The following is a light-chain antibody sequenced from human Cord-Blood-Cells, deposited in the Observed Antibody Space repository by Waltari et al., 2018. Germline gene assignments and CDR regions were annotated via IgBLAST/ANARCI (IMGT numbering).Light chain of an antibody. CDR1: SGSIASNY. CDR3: QSYDSSNQGV. J-gene: IGLJ2*01. CDR2: EDN. V-gene: IGLV6-57*01. Sequence: NFMLTQPHSVSESPGKTVTISCTRSSGSIASNYVQWYQQRPGSSPTTVIYEDNQRPSGVPDRFSGAIDSSSNSASLTISGLKTEDEADYYCQSYDSSNQGVFG.